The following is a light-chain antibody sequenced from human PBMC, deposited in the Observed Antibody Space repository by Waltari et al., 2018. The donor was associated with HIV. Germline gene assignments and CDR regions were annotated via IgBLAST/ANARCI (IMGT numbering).Light chain of an antibody. CDR3: QVWYGSNDRLYV. V-gene: IGLV3-21*02. CDR2: DDN. J-gene: IGLJ3*02. CDR1: TIGSES. Sequence: SYVLIQSPSVSVAPGQTANITRGGKTIGSESVHWYQQKPGQAPMLVGYDDNDRPSGIPERFSGSNSGNTATLTISRVEAGDEADYYCQVWYGSNDRLYVFGGGTKLTVL.